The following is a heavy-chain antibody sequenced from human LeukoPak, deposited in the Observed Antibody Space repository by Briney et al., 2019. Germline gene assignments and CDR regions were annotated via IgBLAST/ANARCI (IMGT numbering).Heavy chain of an antibody. CDR3: AELGITMIGGV. V-gene: IGHV3-23*01. D-gene: IGHD3-10*02. CDR1: GFTFNTYG. Sequence: GSLRLSCAVSGFTFNTYGMTWVRQAPGKGLEWVSGISGSDGSTYHADSVKGRFTISRDNSKNTLYLQMNSLRAEDTAVYYCAELGITMIGGVWGKGTTVTISS. CDR2: ISGSDGST. J-gene: IGHJ6*04.